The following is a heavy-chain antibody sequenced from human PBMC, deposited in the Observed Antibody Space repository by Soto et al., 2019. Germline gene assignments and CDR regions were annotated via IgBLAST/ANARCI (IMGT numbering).Heavy chain of an antibody. V-gene: IGHV3-23*01. CDR3: TKEKWATIFGVVTTFSAC. CDR1: GFTFSDYA. J-gene: IGHJ4*02. CDR2: LSHSGDIT. D-gene: IGHD3-3*01. Sequence: EVQLLESGGGLVQPGGSLRLSCAASGFTFSDYAMTWVRQAPGKGLEWVYTLSHSGDITYYADSVKGRFTISRDNSRNTRSLKMNSLRAGATAIYYCTKEKWATIFGVVTTFSACWGQGTLVTVSS.